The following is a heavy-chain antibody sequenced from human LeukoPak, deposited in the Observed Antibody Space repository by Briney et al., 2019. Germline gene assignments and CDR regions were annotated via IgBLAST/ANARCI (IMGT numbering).Heavy chain of an antibody. CDR3: ASDRWERPDYYFDY. CDR2: IIPIFDTA. V-gene: IGHV1-69*01. D-gene: IGHD4-23*01. J-gene: IGHJ4*02. CDR1: GGTFSSYA. Sequence: SVKVSCKASGGTFSSYAISWVRQAPGQGLEWMGGIIPIFDTANYTQKFQGRVTITADESTSTVYMELSSLRSEDTAVYYCASDRWERPDYYFDYWGQGTLVTVSS.